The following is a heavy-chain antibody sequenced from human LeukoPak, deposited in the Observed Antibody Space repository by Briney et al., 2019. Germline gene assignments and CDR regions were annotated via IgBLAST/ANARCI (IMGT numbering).Heavy chain of an antibody. CDR2: INHSGST. V-gene: IGHV4-34*01. CDR1: GGSFSGYY. D-gene: IGHD5-18*01. CDR3: ARMPGYSYYYMDV. J-gene: IGHJ6*03. Sequence: SETLSLTCAVYGGSFSGYYWSWIRQPPGKGLEWIGEINHSGSTSHNPSLKSRVTISVDTSKNQFSLKLSSVTAADTAVYYCARMPGYSYYYMDVWGKGTTVTVSS.